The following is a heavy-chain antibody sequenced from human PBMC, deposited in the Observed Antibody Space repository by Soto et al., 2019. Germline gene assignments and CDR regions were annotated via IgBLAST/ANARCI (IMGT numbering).Heavy chain of an antibody. Sequence: SENLSLTCTVSGGSISSCYWSWIRQPPGKGLEWIGYIYYSGSTNYNPSLKSRVTISVDASKNQFSLKLSSVTAADTAVYYCARAALLPASDYDILPGPYYYYGMDVWCQGPTVT. CDR3: ARAALLPASDYDILPGPYYYYGMDV. J-gene: IGHJ6*02. CDR2: IYYSGST. V-gene: IGHV4-59*01. CDR1: GGSISSCY. D-gene: IGHD3-9*01.